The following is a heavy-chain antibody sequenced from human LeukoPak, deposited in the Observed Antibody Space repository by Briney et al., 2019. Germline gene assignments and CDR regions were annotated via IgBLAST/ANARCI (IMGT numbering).Heavy chain of an antibody. CDR2: IYYSGST. D-gene: IGHD2-8*01. CDR1: GGSISSYY. CDR3: ARRVYLSGDAFDV. Sequence: PSETLSLTCIVSGGSISSYYWSWIRQPPGKGLEWIGYIYYSGSTNYNPSLKSRVTISVDRSKKQFSLKMSSVTAADTAVYYCARRVYLSGDAFDVWGQGTLVAVSS. V-gene: IGHV4-59*08. J-gene: IGHJ3*01.